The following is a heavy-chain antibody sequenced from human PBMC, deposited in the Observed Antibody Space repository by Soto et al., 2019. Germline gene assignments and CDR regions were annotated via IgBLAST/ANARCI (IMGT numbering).Heavy chain of an antibody. CDR3: ARGPLFRYCSGGSCYRIFDY. D-gene: IGHD2-15*01. J-gene: IGHJ4*02. CDR1: GGSISSGDYY. V-gene: IGHV4-30-4*01. CDR2: IYYSGST. Sequence: PSETLSLTCTVSGGSISSGDYYWSWIRQPPGKGLEWIGYIYYSGSTYYNPSLKSRVTISVDTSKNQFSLKLSSVTAADTAVYYCARGPLFRYCSGGSCYRIFDYWGQGTLVTVSS.